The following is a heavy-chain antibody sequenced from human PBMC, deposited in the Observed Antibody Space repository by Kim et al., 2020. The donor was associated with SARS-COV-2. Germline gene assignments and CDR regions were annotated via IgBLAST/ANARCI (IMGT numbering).Heavy chain of an antibody. CDR2: INTNTGNP. CDR3: ARGGRITIFGVVSLSYPDTGNY. D-gene: IGHD3-3*01. Sequence: ASVKVSCKASGYTFTSYAMNWVRQAPGQGLEWMGWINTNTGNPTYAQGFTGRFVFSLDTSVSTAYLQISSLKAEDTAVYYCARGGRITIFGVVSLSYPDTGNYWGQGTLVTVSS. V-gene: IGHV7-4-1*02. J-gene: IGHJ4*02. CDR1: GYTFTSYA.